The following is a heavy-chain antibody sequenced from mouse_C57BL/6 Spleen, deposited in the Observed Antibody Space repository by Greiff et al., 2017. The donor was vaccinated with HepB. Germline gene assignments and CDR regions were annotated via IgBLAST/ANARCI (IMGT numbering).Heavy chain of an antibody. D-gene: IGHD1-2*01. V-gene: IGHV1-54*01. CDR3: AGSRQGYFDY. CDR2: INPGSGGT. J-gene: IGHJ2*01. Sequence: QVQLQQSGAELVRPGTSVKVSCKASGYAFTNYLIEWVKQRPGQGLEWIGVINPGSGGTNYNEKFKGKATLTADKSSSTAYMQLSSLTSEDSAVYFCAGSRQGYFDYWGQGTTLTVSS. CDR1: GYAFTNYL.